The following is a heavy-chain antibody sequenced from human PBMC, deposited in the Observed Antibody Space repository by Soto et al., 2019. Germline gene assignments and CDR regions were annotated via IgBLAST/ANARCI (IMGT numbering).Heavy chain of an antibody. CDR1: GYSLSTYY. D-gene: IGHD3-16*02. J-gene: IGHJ4*02. Sequence: XETLSLTCTVSGYSLSTYYWSWIRQPAGERLEWIGRIRDTGRTNYNPSLKSRVTMSVDTSKNQFSLRVNSVTAADTAVYYCARESVSGTYRFDYWGQGTLVTVSS. V-gene: IGHV4-4*07. CDR2: IRDTGRT. CDR3: ARESVSGTYRFDY.